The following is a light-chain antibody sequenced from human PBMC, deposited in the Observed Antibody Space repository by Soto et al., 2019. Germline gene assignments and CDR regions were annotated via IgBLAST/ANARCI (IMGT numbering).Light chain of an antibody. CDR3: QQYGSSPTWT. CDR2: GAS. J-gene: IGKJ1*01. CDR1: QSVSSNY. V-gene: IGKV3-20*01. Sequence: ESVLTQSPGTLSLSPGERATLSCRASQSVSSNYLAWYQQKPGQAPRLLIYGASTSATGIPDRFGVSESWTGSTLTISGLEPEDAAVYYCQQYGSSPTWTFGQGTYVEIK.